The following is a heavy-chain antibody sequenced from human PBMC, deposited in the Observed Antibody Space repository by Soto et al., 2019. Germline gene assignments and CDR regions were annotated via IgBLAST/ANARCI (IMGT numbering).Heavy chain of an antibody. J-gene: IGHJ4*02. D-gene: IGHD3-3*01. CDR3: ARSDFWSGYSGRGFDY. V-gene: IGHV4-59*01. CDR1: GGSISSYY. Sequence: SETLSLTCTVSGGSISSYYWSWIRQPPGKGLEWIGYIYYSGSTNYNPSLKSRVTISVDTSKNQFSLKLSSVIAADTAVYYCARSDFWSGYSGRGFDYWGQGTLVTVS. CDR2: IYYSGST.